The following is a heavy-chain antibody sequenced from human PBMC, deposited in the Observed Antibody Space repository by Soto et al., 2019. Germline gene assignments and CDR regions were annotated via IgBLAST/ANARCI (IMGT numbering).Heavy chain of an antibody. J-gene: IGHJ4*02. Sequence: PGGSLRLSCADSGFPFGNYAMSWVRQAPGKGLEWISGISGGGHGTNYADSVKGRFTISRDNSRNTLYLQMNSLRVEDTAVYYCAKDPRLKLGFWGQGTLVTVSS. CDR3: AKDPRLKLGF. D-gene: IGHD2-8*01. CDR1: GFPFGNYA. V-gene: IGHV3-23*01. CDR2: ISGGGHGT.